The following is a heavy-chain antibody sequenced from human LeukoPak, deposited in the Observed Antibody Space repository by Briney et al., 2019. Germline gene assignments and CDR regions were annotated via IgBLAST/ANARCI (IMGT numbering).Heavy chain of an antibody. Sequence: ASVKVSCKASGYTFTGYYMHWVRQAPGQGPEWMGWINPNSGGTNYAQKFQGRVTMTRDTSISTAYMELSRLRSDDTAVYYCARVIAARPRGWFDPWGQGTLVTVSS. CDR1: GYTFTGYY. CDR2: INPNSGGT. V-gene: IGHV1-2*02. D-gene: IGHD6-6*01. J-gene: IGHJ5*02. CDR3: ARVIAARPRGWFDP.